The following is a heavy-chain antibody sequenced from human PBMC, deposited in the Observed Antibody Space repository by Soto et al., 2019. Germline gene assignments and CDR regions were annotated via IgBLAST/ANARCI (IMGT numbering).Heavy chain of an antibody. CDR2: ISGSGGST. V-gene: IGHV3-23*01. Sequence: VPLLESGGGLVQPGGSLRLSCAASGFTFSSYAMSWVRQAPGKGLEWVSAISGSGGSTYYADSVKGRFTISRDNSKNTLYLQMNSLRAEDTALYYCVKDPIVVVPPRRFDYWGQGTLVTVSS. CDR3: VKDPIVVVPPRRFDY. D-gene: IGHD3-22*01. J-gene: IGHJ4*02. CDR1: GFTFSSYA.